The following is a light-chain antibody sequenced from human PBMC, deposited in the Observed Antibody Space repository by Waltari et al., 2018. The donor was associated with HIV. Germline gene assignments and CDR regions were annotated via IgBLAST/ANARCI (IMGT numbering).Light chain of an antibody. V-gene: IGLV2-8*01. CDR1: SSDVGGYNY. Sequence: QSALTQPPSASGSPGQSVTISCTGTSSDVGGYNYVSWYQQHPGKAPKRMIYEVSKRPSGVPDRFSGSKSGNTASLTVSGLQAEDEADYYCNSYAGSNNVVFGGGTKVTVL. CDR2: EVS. CDR3: NSYAGSNNVV. J-gene: IGLJ2*01.